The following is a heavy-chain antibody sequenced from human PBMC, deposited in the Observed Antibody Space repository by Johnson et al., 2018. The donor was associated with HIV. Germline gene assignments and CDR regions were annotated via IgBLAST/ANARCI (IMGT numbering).Heavy chain of an antibody. J-gene: IGHJ3*01. D-gene: IGHD3-3*01. CDR1: GFTFDDYA. CDR3: AKEDSWRRAFDL. CDR2: ISYDGSNK. V-gene: IGHV3-30*18. Sequence: QVQLVESGGVVVQPGGSLRLSCAASGFTFDDYAMHWVRQAPGNGLEWVAVISYDGSNKYYGDSVKGRFTMSRDNFKNTLYLQMNSLRGEDTAVYYCAKEDSWRRAFDLWGQGTMVTVSS.